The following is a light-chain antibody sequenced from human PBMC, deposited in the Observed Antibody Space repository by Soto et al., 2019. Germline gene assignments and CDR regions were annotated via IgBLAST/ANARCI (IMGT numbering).Light chain of an antibody. CDR1: SGSIASNY. Sequence: FMLTQPHSVSESPGKTVTISCTRSSGSIASNYVQWYQQRPGSAPTTVIYEDHQRPSGVPDRFSGSIDSSSNSASLTISGLKTEDEADYYCQSYDNSIWVFGGGTKLTVL. J-gene: IGLJ3*02. V-gene: IGLV6-57*04. CDR3: QSYDNSIWV. CDR2: EDH.